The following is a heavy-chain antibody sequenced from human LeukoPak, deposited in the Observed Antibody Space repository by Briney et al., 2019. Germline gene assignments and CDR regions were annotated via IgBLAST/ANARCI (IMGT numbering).Heavy chain of an antibody. CDR3: ARLITGTTTAFDI. CDR1: GGSISGYY. Sequence: SETLSLTCTVSGGSISGYYWSWLRQPAGKGLEWIGRVYTSGSTHYNPSLKSRVTMSVDTSKNQFSLKLSSVTAADTAVYYCARLITGTTTAFDIWGQGTMVTVSS. V-gene: IGHV4-4*07. D-gene: IGHD1-7*01. CDR2: VYTSGST. J-gene: IGHJ3*02.